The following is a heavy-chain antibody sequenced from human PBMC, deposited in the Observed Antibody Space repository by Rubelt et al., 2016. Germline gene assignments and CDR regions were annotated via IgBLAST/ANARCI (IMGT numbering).Heavy chain of an antibody. CDR3: TRERAYYYFDC. V-gene: IGHV3-66*02. CDR1: GFSVSSYY. D-gene: IGHD3-10*01. CDR2: IYSGGST. J-gene: IGHJ4*02. Sequence: GFSVSSYYINWVRQAPGKGLEWVSGIYSGGSTYYADSVKGRFTISRDNSKNTLYLQMSSLRPEDTALYYCTRERAYYYFDCWGQGTLITVSS.